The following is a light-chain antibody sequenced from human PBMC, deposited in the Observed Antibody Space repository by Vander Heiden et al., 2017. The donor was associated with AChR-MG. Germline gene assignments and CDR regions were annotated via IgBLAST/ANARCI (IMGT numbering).Light chain of an antibody. V-gene: IGLV2-14*03. CDR1: SSDVGGYNY. J-gene: IGLJ2*01. CDR3: SSYTGSSTL. CDR2: DVS. Sequence: QSALTQPASVSGSPEQSITIPCTGTSSDVGGYNYVSWYQQHPGAAPNLIIYDVSYRPSGIANRFSGSKSGNTASLTISGLQAEDEADYYCSSYTGSSTLFGGGTKLTVV.